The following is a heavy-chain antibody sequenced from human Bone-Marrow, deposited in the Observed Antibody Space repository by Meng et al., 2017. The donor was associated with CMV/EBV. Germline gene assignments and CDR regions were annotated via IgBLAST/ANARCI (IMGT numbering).Heavy chain of an antibody. Sequence: GGSLRLSCAVSGFTFNTYWMHWVRQAPGKGLVWVSRINTDGSSTNYADSVKGRFTISRDNARNSLYLQMSSRRAEDTAVYYCATSETDIEGYTALNNWGQGTLVTVSS. CDR1: GFTFNTYW. CDR2: INTDGSST. V-gene: IGHV3-74*01. J-gene: IGHJ4*02. D-gene: IGHD3-16*02. CDR3: ATSETDIEGYTALNN.